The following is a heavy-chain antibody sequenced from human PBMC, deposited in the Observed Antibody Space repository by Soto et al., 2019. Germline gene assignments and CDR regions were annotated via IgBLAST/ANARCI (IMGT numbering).Heavy chain of an antibody. D-gene: IGHD1-26*01. CDR2: ISYYGSNK. CDR3: AKEGDFSLDY. Sequence: QVHVVESGGGVVQPGRSLILSCAASGFSFSRYGMHWVRQAPGPGLEGVAVISYYGSNKYYADSVKGRFTPSRNNSKTTLYLQMSSLRGDATAVYFCAKEGDFSLDYWGQGTLVTVSS. J-gene: IGHJ4*02. V-gene: IGHV3-30*18. CDR1: GFSFSRYG.